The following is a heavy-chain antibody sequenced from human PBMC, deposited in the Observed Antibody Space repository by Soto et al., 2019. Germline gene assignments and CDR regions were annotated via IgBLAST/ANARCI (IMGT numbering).Heavy chain of an antibody. J-gene: IGHJ6*02. Sequence: SLTCTVSAVSIANRSYYWSRDRQTPGKGLEWIWYIYSSGSTNYNPSFKSRVTISVDTSKNQFSLNMASVTAADTAVYYCVRNSDSGWTHGMDVCGQGPTVT. CDR1: AVSIANRSYY. V-gene: IGHV4-61*01. CDR3: VRNSDSGWTHGMDV. CDR2: IYSSGST. D-gene: IGHD5-12*01.